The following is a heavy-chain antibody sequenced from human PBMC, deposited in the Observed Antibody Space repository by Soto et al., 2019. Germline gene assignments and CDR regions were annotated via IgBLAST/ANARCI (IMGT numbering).Heavy chain of an antibody. CDR3: ARHEGGVPAAVGYMDV. Sequence: EASVKVSCKASGYTFTSYGISWVRQAPGQGLEWMGRIIPILGIANYAQKFQGRVTITADKSTSTAYMELSSLRSEDTAVYYCARHEGGVPAAVGYMDVWGKGTTVTVSS. CDR2: IIPILGIA. D-gene: IGHD2-2*01. CDR1: GYTFTSYG. J-gene: IGHJ6*03. V-gene: IGHV1-69*04.